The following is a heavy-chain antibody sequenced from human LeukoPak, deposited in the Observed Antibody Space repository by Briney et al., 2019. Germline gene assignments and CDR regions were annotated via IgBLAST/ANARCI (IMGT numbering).Heavy chain of an antibody. CDR2: MNPNNGNT. CDR3: AGLGYCSGGSCSDAFDI. Sequence: GASVKVSCKASGYTFTSYDINWVRQATGQGLEWMGWMNPNNGNTGYAQKFQGRVAMTRNTSISTAYMELSSLRSENTAVYYCAGLGYCSGGSCSDAFDIWGQGTMVTVSS. J-gene: IGHJ3*02. V-gene: IGHV1-8*01. D-gene: IGHD2-15*01. CDR1: GYTFTSYD.